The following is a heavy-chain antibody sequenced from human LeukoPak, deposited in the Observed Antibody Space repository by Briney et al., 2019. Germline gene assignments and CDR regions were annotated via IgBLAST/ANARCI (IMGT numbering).Heavy chain of an antibody. V-gene: IGHV3-7*01. CDR3: ARGPNSNWSGLDF. CDR2: IKQDGSEK. J-gene: IGHJ4*02. CDR1: GFTFSSYW. Sequence: GGSLRLSCAASGFTFSSYWMSWVRQAPGKGLEWVANIKQDGSEKYYVDSVKGRFTISRDNAKNSLYLQVNNLRAEDTAVYYCARGPNSNWSGLDFWGQGALLTVSS. D-gene: IGHD6-6*01.